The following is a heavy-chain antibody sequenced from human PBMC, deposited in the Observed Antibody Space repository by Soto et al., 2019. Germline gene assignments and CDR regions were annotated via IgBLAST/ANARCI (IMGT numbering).Heavy chain of an antibody. J-gene: IGHJ6*02. CDR1: GDTFSSYS. Sequence: GPPVKVSCTASGDTFSSYSITWVRQAPGQGLEWMGGIIPVFGSANYAQKFQGRVTITADESTRTAYMELNSLRSQDTAVYFCARDDGWNYRYYDMEVWGPGTTVTVSS. D-gene: IGHD1-7*01. V-gene: IGHV1-69*13. CDR3: ARDDGWNYRYYDMEV. CDR2: IIPVFGSA.